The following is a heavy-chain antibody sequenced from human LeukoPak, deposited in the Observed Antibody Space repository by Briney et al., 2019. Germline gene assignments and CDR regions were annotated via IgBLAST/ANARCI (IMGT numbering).Heavy chain of an antibody. J-gene: IGHJ4*02. CDR3: ARDQWSSSSQRNIDY. Sequence: ASVKVSCKASGYTFTNYGISWVRQAPGQGLEWMGWISAYNGNSIYAQKLQGRVTVTTDTSTSTAYMELRSLRSDDTAVYYCARDQWSSSSQRNIDYWGQGTLVTVSS. V-gene: IGHV1-18*01. CDR1: GYTFTNYG. D-gene: IGHD6-13*01. CDR2: ISAYNGNS.